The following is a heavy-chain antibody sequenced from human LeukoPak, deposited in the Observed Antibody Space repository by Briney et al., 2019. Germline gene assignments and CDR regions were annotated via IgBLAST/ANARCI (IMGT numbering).Heavy chain of an antibody. CDR2: IGSDNKP. V-gene: IGHV3-23*01. CDR3: ARDLHYYVAMDV. D-gene: IGHD3-10*02. J-gene: IGHJ6*02. CDR1: GFTFSAYA. Sequence: PGGSLRLSCEASGFTFSAYAMTWVPQAPGKGLEWVSSIGSDNKPHYSESVKGRFAISRDNSKNTLFLQLHNLRVEDTALYYCARDLHYYVAMDVRGQGTTVTVSS.